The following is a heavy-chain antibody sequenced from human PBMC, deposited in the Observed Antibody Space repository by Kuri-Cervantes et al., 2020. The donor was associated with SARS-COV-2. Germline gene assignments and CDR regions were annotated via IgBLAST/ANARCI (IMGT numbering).Heavy chain of an antibody. D-gene: IGHD3-10*01. CDR2: IYYTGST. Sequence: SETLSLTCAVSGGSTSSADYFWSWIRQPPGKGLEWIGYIYYTGSTYYNPSLKSRVAMSLDTSKNQFSLQLSSVTAADTAVYYCARGLWFGETDYWGQGTLVTVSS. CDR3: ARGLWFGETDY. V-gene: IGHV4-30-4*08. J-gene: IGHJ4*02. CDR1: GGSTSSADYF.